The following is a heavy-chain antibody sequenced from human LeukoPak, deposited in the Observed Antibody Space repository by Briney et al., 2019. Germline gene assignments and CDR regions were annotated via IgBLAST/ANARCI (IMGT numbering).Heavy chain of an antibody. CDR3: ARARVPIAAAGTGWFDP. Sequence: PSETLSLTCAVPGGSISSGGYSWSWIRQPPGKGLEWIGYIYHSGSTYYNPSLKSRVTISVDRSKNQFSLKLSPVTAADTAVYYCARARVPIAAAGTGWFDPWGQGTLVTVSS. CDR1: GGSISSGGYS. CDR2: IYHSGST. J-gene: IGHJ5*02. D-gene: IGHD6-13*01. V-gene: IGHV4-30-2*01.